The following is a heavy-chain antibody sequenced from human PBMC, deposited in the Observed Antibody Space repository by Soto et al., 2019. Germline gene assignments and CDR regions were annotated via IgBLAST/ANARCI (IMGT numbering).Heavy chain of an antibody. V-gene: IGHV3-30*03. J-gene: IGHJ4*02. CDR3: ARDDGIAAAGLLGY. CDR2: ISYDGSNK. D-gene: IGHD6-13*01. CDR1: GFTFSSYG. Sequence: GGSLRLSCAASGFTFSSYGMHWVRQAPGKGLEWVAVISYDGSNKYYADSVKGRFTISRDNAKNSLYLQMNSLRAEDTAVYYCARDDGIAAAGLLGYWGQGTLVTVSS.